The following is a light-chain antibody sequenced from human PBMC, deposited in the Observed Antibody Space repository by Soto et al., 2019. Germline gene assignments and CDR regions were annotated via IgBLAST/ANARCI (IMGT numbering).Light chain of an antibody. CDR3: QQSYSIAIFT. CDR2: AAS. J-gene: IGKJ3*01. CDR1: QSIGNY. Sequence: DIQMTQSPSSLSASVGDRVTITCRASQSIGNYLNWYQHKPGEAPKLLIYAASSLQSGVPSKFTGSGSGTDFTLTINFVQPEDFATYYCQQSYSIAIFTFGPGTKVDIK. V-gene: IGKV1-39*01.